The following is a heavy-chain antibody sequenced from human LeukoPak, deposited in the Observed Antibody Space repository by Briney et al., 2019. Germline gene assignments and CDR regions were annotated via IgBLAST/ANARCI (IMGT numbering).Heavy chain of an antibody. CDR2: IIPIFGTA. D-gene: IGHD3-10*01. J-gene: IGHJ5*02. CDR3: ARAHYYGSGSYNWFDP. CDR1: GGTFSSYG. V-gene: IGHV1-69*13. Sequence: SVKVSCRASGGTFSSYGISWVRQAPGQGLEWMGGIIPIFGTANYAQKFQDRVTITADESTSTAYMELSSLRSEDTAVYYCARAHYYGSGSYNWFDPWGQGTLVTVSS.